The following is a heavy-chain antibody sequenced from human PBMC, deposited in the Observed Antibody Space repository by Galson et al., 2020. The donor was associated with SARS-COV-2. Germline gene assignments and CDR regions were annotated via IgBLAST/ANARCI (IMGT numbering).Heavy chain of an antibody. Sequence: GESLKISCKTAGYSFTSYWIGWVRQMPGKGLEWMGIIYPGDSDTKYSPSFQGQVIISVDKSISTAYLQWSSLKASDTAMYYCVGSLRGLQYYYYGMDVWGQGTTVTVSS. J-gene: IGHJ6*02. CDR3: VGSLRGLQYYYYGMDV. CDR1: GYSFTSYW. CDR2: IYPGDSDT. D-gene: IGHD3-16*01. V-gene: IGHV5-51*01.